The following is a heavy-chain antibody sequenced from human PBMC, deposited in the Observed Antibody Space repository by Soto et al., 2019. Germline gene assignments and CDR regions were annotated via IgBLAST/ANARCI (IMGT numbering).Heavy chain of an antibody. CDR2: ISGSGGST. CDR1: GFTFSSYA. V-gene: IGHV3-23*01. Sequence: EVQLLESGGGLVQPGGSLRLSCAASGFTFSSYATRWVRQAPGKGLEWVSAISGSGGSTYNADSVKGRFTISRDNSKNTLYLQMNSLRAEDTAVYYCARRGSSSYFDYWGQGTLVTVSS. D-gene: IGHD6-13*01. J-gene: IGHJ4*02. CDR3: ARRGSSSYFDY.